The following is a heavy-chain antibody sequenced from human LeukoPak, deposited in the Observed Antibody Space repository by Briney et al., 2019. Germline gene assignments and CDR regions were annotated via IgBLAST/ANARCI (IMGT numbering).Heavy chain of an antibody. Sequence: GGSLRLSCAASGFTFSSYAMSWVRQAPGKGLEWVSAISGSGGSTYHADSVKGRFTISRDNSKNTLYLQMNSLRAEDTAVYYCAKGPYDSSGYPKYYFDYWGQGILVTVSS. CDR2: ISGSGGST. J-gene: IGHJ4*02. CDR3: AKGPYDSSGYPKYYFDY. CDR1: GFTFSSYA. V-gene: IGHV3-23*01. D-gene: IGHD3-22*01.